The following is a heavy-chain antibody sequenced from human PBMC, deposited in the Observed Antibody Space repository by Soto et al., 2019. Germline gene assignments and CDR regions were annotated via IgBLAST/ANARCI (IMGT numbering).Heavy chain of an antibody. CDR3: AGIGIAVAGFDY. Sequence: QVQLQESGPGLVKPSGTLSLTCAVSGASISSGDWWAWVRQAPGKGLEWIGEIDHDGSTNYNPAPKSGVTMSVDTSKNQFSLGLTSVTAADTAVFYCAGIGIAVAGFDYWGQGTLVTVSS. CDR2: IDHDGST. J-gene: IGHJ4*02. CDR1: GASISSGDW. V-gene: IGHV4-4*02. D-gene: IGHD6-19*01.